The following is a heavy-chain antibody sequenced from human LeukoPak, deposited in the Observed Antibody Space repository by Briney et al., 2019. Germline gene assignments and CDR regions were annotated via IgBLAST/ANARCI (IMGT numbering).Heavy chain of an antibody. D-gene: IGHD4-23*01. CDR3: ASIGGPFDY. J-gene: IGHJ4*02. V-gene: IGHV4-38-2*02. Sequence: SETLSLTCTVSGYSISSGYYWGWIRQPPGKGLEWIGSIYHSGSTYYNPSLKSRVTISVDTSKNQFSLKLSSVTAADTAVYYCASIGGPFDYWGQGTLVTVSS. CDR2: IYHSGST. CDR1: GYSISSGYY.